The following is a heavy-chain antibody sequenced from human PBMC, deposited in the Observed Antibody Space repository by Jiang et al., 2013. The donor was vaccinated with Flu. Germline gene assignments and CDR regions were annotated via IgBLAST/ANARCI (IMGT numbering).Heavy chain of an antibody. CDR1: GFTFSSYS. CDR3: ARDLGEDYYDSSGYYPDAFDI. Sequence: LLESGGGLVQPGGSLRLSCAASGFTFSSYSMNWVRQAPGKGLEWVSYISSSSSTIYYADSVKGRFTISRDNAKNSLYLQMNSLRAEDTAVYYCARDLGEDYYDSSGYYPDAFDIWGQGTMVTVSS. D-gene: IGHD3-22*01. CDR2: ISSSSSTI. J-gene: IGHJ3*02. V-gene: IGHV3-48*01.